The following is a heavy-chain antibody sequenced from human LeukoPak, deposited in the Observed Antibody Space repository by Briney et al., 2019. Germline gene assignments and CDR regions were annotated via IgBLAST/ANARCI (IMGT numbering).Heavy chain of an antibody. CDR1: GYTLTELS. D-gene: IGHD2-2*01. J-gene: IGHJ4*02. Sequence: ASVKVSCKVSGYTLTELSMHWVRQAPGKGLEWMGGFDPEDGETIYAQKFQGRVTMTDDTSTDTAYMELSSLRSEDTAVYYCATYPRPAYCSSTSCYQWGQGALVAVSS. CDR3: ATYPRPAYCSSTSCYQ. V-gene: IGHV1-24*01. CDR2: FDPEDGET.